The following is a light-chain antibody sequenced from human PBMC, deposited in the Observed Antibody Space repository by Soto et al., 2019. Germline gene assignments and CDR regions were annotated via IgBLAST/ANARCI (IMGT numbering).Light chain of an antibody. Sequence: EIVLTQSPGTLSLSPGESATLSCRASQSVSSSQVAWYQQKPGQAPRLLIYGASSGATGIPDRFSGVGSETDFTLTISRLEPEDFAVYYCQQYDTSPHTFGQGTKLEIK. CDR1: QSVSSSQ. J-gene: IGKJ2*01. V-gene: IGKV3-20*01. CDR3: QQYDTSPHT. CDR2: GAS.